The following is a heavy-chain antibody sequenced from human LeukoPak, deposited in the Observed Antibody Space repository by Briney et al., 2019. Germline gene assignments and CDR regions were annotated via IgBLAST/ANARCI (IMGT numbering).Heavy chain of an antibody. Sequence: SETLSLTCTVSGGSISGYDWRWVRQPPGKGLEWIGYIYDSGTTNYNPSLKSRVTISEDTSKNQFSLQLSSVTAADTAVYYCAKKGESKCFDAWGQGTLVTVSS. J-gene: IGHJ5*02. CDR3: AKKGESKCFDA. CDR2: IYDSGTT. V-gene: IGHV4-59*01. D-gene: IGHD3-10*01. CDR1: GGSISGYD.